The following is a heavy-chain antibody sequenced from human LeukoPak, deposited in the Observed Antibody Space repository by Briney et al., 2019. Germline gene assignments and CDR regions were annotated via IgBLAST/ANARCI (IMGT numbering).Heavy chain of an antibody. CDR1: GFTFISYW. D-gene: IGHD6-13*01. CDR3: ARFHAGTSIYFDY. CDR2: IKQDGSEK. J-gene: IGHJ4*02. V-gene: IGHV3-7*01. Sequence: GGSLRLSCAASGFTFISYWLTWVRQAPGKGLEWVANIKQDGSEKYYVGSVKGRFTISRDNAKNSLYLQMNSLRAEDTAVYYCARFHAGTSIYFDYWGQGTLVTVSS.